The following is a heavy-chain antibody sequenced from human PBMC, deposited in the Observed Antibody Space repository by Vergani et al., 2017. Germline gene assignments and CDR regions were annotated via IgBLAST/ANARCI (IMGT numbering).Heavy chain of an antibody. CDR1: GYTFTSYD. D-gene: IGHD1-26*01. J-gene: IGHJ4*02. CDR3: ARVPKGWAQYYFDY. Sequence: QVQLVQSGAEVKKPGASVKVSCKASGYTFTSYDINWVRQATGQGLEWMGWMNPNSGNTGYAQKFQGRVTITADESTSTAYMELSSLRSEDTAVYYCARVPKGWAQYYFDYWGQGTLVTVSS. V-gene: IGHV1-8*01. CDR2: MNPNSGNT.